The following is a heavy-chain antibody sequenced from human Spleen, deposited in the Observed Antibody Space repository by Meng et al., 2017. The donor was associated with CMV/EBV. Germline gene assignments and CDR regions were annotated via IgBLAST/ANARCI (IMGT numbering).Heavy chain of an antibody. J-gene: IGHJ4*02. Sequence: KASGGTFSSYAISWVRQAPGQGLEWMGGIIPILGIANYAQKFQGRVTITADKSTSTAYMELSSLRSEDTAVYYCARVEVYYDSSGYGYWGQGNLVTVSS. CDR3: ARVEVYYDSSGYGY. CDR2: IIPILGIA. D-gene: IGHD3-22*01. V-gene: IGHV1-69*10. CDR1: GGTFSSYA.